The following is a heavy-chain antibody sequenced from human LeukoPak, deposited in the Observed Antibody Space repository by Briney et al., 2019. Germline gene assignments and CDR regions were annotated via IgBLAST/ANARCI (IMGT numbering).Heavy chain of an antibody. D-gene: IGHD5-12*01. Sequence: GGSLRLSCAASGFTFSSYGMHWVRQAPGKGLEWVSHITWSGDIFYSDSVKGRFTISRDSAKSSLYLQMNSLRDEDTAVYYCARDPGNSGYGMDVWGQGTTVLVSS. CDR1: GFTFSSYG. J-gene: IGHJ6*02. V-gene: IGHV3-48*02. CDR2: ITWSGDI. CDR3: ARDPGNSGYGMDV.